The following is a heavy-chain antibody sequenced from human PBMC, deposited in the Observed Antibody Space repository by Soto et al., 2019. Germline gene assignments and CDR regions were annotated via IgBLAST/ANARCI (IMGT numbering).Heavy chain of an antibody. CDR3: ARGYSYGSYWYFDL. CDR2: ITASNGNT. CDR1: GFTFTGFG. Sequence: QLQLVQSGSEVKNPVASVKVSCKASGFTFTGFGITWVRQAPGQGLEWMGWITASNGNTNYAQNLQGRVTMTTDTSTSTAYMELGRLRSDDTAVYYCARGYSYGSYWYFDLWGRGTLVTVSS. D-gene: IGHD5-18*01. J-gene: IGHJ2*01. V-gene: IGHV1-18*04.